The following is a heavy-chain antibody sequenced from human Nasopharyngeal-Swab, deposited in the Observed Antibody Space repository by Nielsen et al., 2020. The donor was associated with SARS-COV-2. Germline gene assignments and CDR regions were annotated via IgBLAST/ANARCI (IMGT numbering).Heavy chain of an antibody. J-gene: IGHJ6*04. CDR1: GGSISSSSYY. Sequence: SETLSLTCTVSGGSISSSSYYWGWIRQPPGKGLEWIGSIYYSGSTYYNPSLKSRVTISVDTSKNQFSLKLSSVTAADTAVYYCARDAGYYYGSGSYYKVGDVWGKGTTVTVSS. CDR3: ARDAGYYYGSGSYYKVGDV. CDR2: IYYSGST. D-gene: IGHD3-10*01. V-gene: IGHV4-39*07.